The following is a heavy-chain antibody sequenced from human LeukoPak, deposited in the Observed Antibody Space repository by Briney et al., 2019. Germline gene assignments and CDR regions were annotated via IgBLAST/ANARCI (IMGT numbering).Heavy chain of an antibody. CDR2: INDDGSSI. V-gene: IGHV3-74*01. D-gene: IGHD1-26*01. CDR1: GFTFSTSW. J-gene: IGHJ4*02. Sequence: GGSLRLSCAGSGFTFSTSWVHWVRQAPGKALVWVSRINDDGSSINYADSVKGRFTISRDNAKNTLYLQMSSLRAEDTAVYYCARALGSYSDYWGQGTLVSVSS. CDR3: ARALGSYSDY.